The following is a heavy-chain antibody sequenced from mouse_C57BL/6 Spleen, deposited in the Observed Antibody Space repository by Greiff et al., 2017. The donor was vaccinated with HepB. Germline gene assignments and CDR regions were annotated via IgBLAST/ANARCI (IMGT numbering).Heavy chain of an antibody. Sequence: QVQLKQPGAELVMPGASVKLSCKASGYTFTSYWMHWVKQRPGQGLEWIGEIDPSDSYTNYNQKFKGKSTLTADTSSSTAFMQRSSLTAEDSAVYCSARRGQLRLPYAMDYRGQGTSVTASS. V-gene: IGHV1-69*01. CDR1: GYTFTSYW. CDR3: ARRGQLRLPYAMDY. J-gene: IGHJ4*01. D-gene: IGHD3-2*02. CDR2: IDPSDSYT.